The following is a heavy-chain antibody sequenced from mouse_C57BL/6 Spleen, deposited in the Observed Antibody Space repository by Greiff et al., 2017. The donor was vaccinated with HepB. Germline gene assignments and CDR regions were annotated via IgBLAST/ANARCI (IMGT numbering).Heavy chain of an antibody. D-gene: IGHD2-4*01. CDR1: GFTFSSYA. J-gene: IGHJ4*01. CDR2: ISDGGSYT. Sequence: EVQLQQSGGGLVKPGGSLKLSCAASGFTFSSYAMSWVRQTPEKRLEWVATISDGGSYTYYPDNVKGRFTISRDNAKNNLYLQMSHLKSEDTAMYYCARDLDYDSTTYYYAMDYWGQGTSVTVSS. CDR3: ARDLDYDSTTYYYAMDY. V-gene: IGHV5-4*01.